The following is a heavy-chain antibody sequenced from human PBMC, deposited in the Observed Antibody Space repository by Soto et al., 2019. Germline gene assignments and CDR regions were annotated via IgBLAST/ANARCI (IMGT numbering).Heavy chain of an antibody. CDR3: AREAETNSVVYFKH. Sequence: ASVKVSCKASGYTFTRYTIHWVRQAPGQRLEWMGWINAGNGDTKYSQKFQGRVTMTRDTSTSTAYMELRSLRSDDTAVYYCAREAETNSVVYFKHWGQGTVVTVSS. V-gene: IGHV1-3*01. CDR1: GYTFTRYT. J-gene: IGHJ1*01. CDR2: INAGNGDT. D-gene: IGHD2-2*01.